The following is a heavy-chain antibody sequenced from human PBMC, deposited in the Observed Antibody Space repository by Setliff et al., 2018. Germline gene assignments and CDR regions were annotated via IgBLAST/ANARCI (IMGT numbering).Heavy chain of an antibody. CDR1: GGSISSSSYY. V-gene: IGHV4-39*07. CDR2: IYYSGST. CDR3: ATLLANYGSGMDV. J-gene: IGHJ6*02. D-gene: IGHD3-10*01. Sequence: SETLSLTCTVSGGSISSSSYYWGWIRQPPGKGLEWIGSIYYSGSTNYNPSLKSRVTISVDTSKNQFSLKLSSVTAADTAVYYCATLLANYGSGMDVWGQGTTVTVSS.